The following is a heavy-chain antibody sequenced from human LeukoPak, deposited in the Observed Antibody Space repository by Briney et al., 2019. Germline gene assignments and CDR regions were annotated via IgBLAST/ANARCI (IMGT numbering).Heavy chain of an antibody. Sequence: GESLKISCKGSGYGFSSYWIGWVRQMPGKGLGWMGIIYPGDSETRYSPTFQGQVTLSADKSISTAYLQWSSLRASDTAMYYCARHDQLGEQALSIIYWGQGTPVTVSS. CDR2: IYPGDSET. J-gene: IGHJ4*02. V-gene: IGHV5-51*01. CDR3: ARHDQLGEQALSIIY. D-gene: IGHD7-27*01. CDR1: GYGFSSYW.